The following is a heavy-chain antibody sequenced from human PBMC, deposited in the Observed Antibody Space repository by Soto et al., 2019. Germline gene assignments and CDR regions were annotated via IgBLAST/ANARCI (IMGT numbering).Heavy chain of an antibody. V-gene: IGHV3-30*18. D-gene: IGHD6-19*01. CDR1: GFTFSSYG. CDR3: AKDLYIAVAGFFDY. J-gene: IGHJ4*02. CDR2: ISYDGSNK. Sequence: GGSLRLSCAASGFTFSSYGMHWVRKAPGKGLEWVAVISYDGSNKYYADSVKGRFTISRDNSKNTLYLQMNSLRAEDTAVYYCAKDLYIAVAGFFDYWGQGTLVTVSS.